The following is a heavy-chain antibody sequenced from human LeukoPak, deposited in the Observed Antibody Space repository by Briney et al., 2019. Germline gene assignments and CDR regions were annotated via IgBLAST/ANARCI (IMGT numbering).Heavy chain of an antibody. D-gene: IGHD3-10*01. J-gene: IGHJ4*02. Sequence: PSETLSLTCTVSGGSISSYYRSWVRQPAGKGLEWIGRIYTSGSTNYNPSLKSPVTMSVHTSNNQFSLKLSSVTAADTAVYYCARDSYYSKMPRGWGQGTLVTVSS. CDR2: IYTSGST. V-gene: IGHV4-4*07. CDR1: GGSISSYY. CDR3: ARDSYYSKMPRG.